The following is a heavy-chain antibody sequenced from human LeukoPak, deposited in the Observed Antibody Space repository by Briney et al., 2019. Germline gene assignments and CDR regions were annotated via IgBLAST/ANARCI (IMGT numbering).Heavy chain of an antibody. D-gene: IGHD2-8*01. CDR2: IYYSGST. J-gene: IGHJ5*02. Sequence: SETLSLTCTVSGGSISSSSYYWGWIRQPPGKGLEWIGSIYYSGSTYYNPSLKSRVTIPVDTSKNQLSLKLTSVTAADTAVYYCARFNGVGSRFDPWGQGTLVTVSS. CDR1: GGSISSSSYY. CDR3: ARFNGVGSRFDP. V-gene: IGHV4-39*01.